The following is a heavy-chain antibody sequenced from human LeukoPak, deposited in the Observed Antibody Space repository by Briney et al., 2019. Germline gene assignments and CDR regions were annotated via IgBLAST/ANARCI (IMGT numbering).Heavy chain of an antibody. CDR2: INPNSGGT. J-gene: IGHJ5*02. Sequence: ASVKVSCKASGYTFTGYYMHWVRQAPGQGLEWMGWINPNSGGTNYAQKFQGRVTMTRDTSISTAYMELSRLRSDDTAVYYCAGDIQPGQLHVTNWFDPWGQGTLVTVSS. D-gene: IGHD6-6*01. V-gene: IGHV1-2*02. CDR1: GYTFTGYY. CDR3: AGDIQPGQLHVTNWFDP.